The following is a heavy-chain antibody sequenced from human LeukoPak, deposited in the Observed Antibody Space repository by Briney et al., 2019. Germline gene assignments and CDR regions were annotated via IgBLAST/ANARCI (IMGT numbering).Heavy chain of an antibody. CDR1: GFTFSSYE. D-gene: IGHD3-22*01. V-gene: IGHV3-48*03. J-gene: IGHJ6*02. CDR2: ISSSGSTI. Sequence: PGGSLRLSCAASGFTFSSYEMNWVRQAPGKGLEWVSYISSSGSTIYYADSVKGRFTISRDNAKNSLYLQMNSLRAEDTAVYYCAKSHSSGPYGMDVWGQGTTVTVSS. CDR3: AKSHSSGPYGMDV.